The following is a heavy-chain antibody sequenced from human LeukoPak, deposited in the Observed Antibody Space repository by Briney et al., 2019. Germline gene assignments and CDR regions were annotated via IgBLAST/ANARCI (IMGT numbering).Heavy chain of an antibody. CDR1: GGSISSGDYY. Sequence: SQTLSLTCTVSGGSISSGDYYWSWIRQHPGKGLEWIGYIYYSGSTYYNPSLKSRVTISVDTSKNQFSLKLSSVTAADTTVYYCAREVVRLNWFDPWGQGTLVTVSS. CDR3: AREVVRLNWFDP. D-gene: IGHD2-15*01. V-gene: IGHV4-31*03. CDR2: IYYSGST. J-gene: IGHJ5*02.